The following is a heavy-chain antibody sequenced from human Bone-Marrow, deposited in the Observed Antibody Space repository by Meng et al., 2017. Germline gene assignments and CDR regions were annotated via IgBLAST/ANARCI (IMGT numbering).Heavy chain of an antibody. D-gene: IGHD5-24*01. V-gene: IGHV4-39*01. CDR2: IFYTVTT. J-gene: IGHJ5*02. Sequence: QLQLQESGPGLVKPSETLSLTCTAAGGSISSSSSFYWGWIRHPPGKGLEWIGSIFYTVTTYYNPSLKSRVTISVDTSKNQFSLKLSSVTAADTAVYYCARLVRGRDGYKAKLVPWGQGTLVTVSS. CDR1: GGSISSSSSFY. CDR3: ARLVRGRDGYKAKLVP.